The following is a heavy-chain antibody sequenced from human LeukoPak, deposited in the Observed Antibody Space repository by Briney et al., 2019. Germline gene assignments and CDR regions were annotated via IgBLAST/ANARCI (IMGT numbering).Heavy chain of an antibody. CDR2: ISYDGSNK. J-gene: IGHJ4*02. Sequence: GGSLRLSCAASGFTFSSYAMHWVRQAPGKGLEWVAVISYDGSNKYYADSVKGRFTISRDNSKNTLYLQMNSLRAEDTAVYYCARANTEFDYWGQGTLVTVSS. CDR1: GFTFSSYA. V-gene: IGHV3-30-3*01. CDR3: ARANTEFDY. D-gene: IGHD2/OR15-2a*01.